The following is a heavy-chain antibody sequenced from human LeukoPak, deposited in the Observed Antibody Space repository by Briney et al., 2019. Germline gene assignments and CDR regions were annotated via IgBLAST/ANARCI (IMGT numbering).Heavy chain of an antibody. Sequence: ASVKVSCKASGYTFTNYDINWVRQATGQGLEWMGWMNPNSGNTGYAQKFQGRVTITRDTSASTAYMELSSLRSEDTAVYYCASSSGWSYAFDIWGQGTMVTVSS. CDR2: MNPNSGNT. D-gene: IGHD6-19*01. CDR3: ASSSGWSYAFDI. CDR1: GYTFTNYD. V-gene: IGHV1-8*01. J-gene: IGHJ3*02.